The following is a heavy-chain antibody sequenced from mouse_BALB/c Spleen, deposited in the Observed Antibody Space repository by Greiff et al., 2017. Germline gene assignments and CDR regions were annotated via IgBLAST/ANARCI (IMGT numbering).Heavy chain of an antibody. D-gene: IGHD3-1*01. CDR3: ARDRGYPAWFAY. CDR1: GFSLTSYG. J-gene: IGHJ3*01. Sequence: VKVVESGPGLVAPSQSLSITCTVSGFSLTSYGVHWVRQPPGKGLEWLGVIWAGGSTNYNSALMSRLSISKDNSKSQVFLKMNSLQTDDTAMYYCARDRGYPAWFAYWGQGTLVTVSA. CDR2: IWAGGST. V-gene: IGHV2-9*02.